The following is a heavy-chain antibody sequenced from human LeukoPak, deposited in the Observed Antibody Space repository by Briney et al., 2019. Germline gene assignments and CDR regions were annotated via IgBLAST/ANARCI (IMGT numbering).Heavy chain of an antibody. D-gene: IGHD3-9*01. J-gene: IGHJ5*02. CDR3: ARVVRYCDPQKNWFDP. V-gene: IGHV1-69*04. CDR2: IIPILGIA. CDR1: GGTFSSYA. Sequence: GASVNVSCKASGGTFSSYAISWVRQAPGQGLEWMGRIIPILGIANYAQKFQGRVTITADKSTSTAYMELSSLRSEDTAVYYCARVVRYCDPQKNWFDPWGQGTLVTVSS.